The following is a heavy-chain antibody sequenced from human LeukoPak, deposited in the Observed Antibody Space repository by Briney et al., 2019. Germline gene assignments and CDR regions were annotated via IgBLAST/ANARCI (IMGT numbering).Heavy chain of an antibody. CDR3: AKGPAFGGVIVLFDY. J-gene: IGHJ4*02. D-gene: IGHD3-16*02. CDR2: ISGIGGST. Sequence: GGSLRLSCAASGFTFSSYAMSWVRQAPGKGLEWVSAISGIGGSTYYADSVKGRFTISRDNSKNTLYLQMNSLRAEDTAVYYCAKGPAFGGVIVLFDYWGQGTLVTVSS. V-gene: IGHV3-23*01. CDR1: GFTFSSYA.